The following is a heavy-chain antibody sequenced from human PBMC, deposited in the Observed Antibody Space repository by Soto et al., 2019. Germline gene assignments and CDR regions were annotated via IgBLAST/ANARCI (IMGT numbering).Heavy chain of an antibody. CDR2: FYSSGNT. V-gene: IGHV4-31*03. CDR1: RGSINSGLYY. Sequence: QVQLQESGPGLVKPSQTLSLTCTVCRGSINSGLYYWRWIRQHPGKVLEWIGYFYSSGNTYYIPSLKSRVDITVDTSKTHFALRVSSVTAADTAGYYCARTSSGSYFVLESWGQGAQVTV. J-gene: IGHJ5*02. D-gene: IGHD3-10*01. CDR3: ARTSSGSYFVLES.